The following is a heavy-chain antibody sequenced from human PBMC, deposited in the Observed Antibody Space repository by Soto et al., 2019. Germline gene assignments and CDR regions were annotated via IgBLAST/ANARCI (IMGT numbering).Heavy chain of an antibody. CDR3: ARDYYDSSGYPDY. Sequence: GALRLSCAASGFTFSSYAMHWVRQAPGKGLEWVAVISYDGSNKYYADSVKGRFTISRDNSKNTLYLQMNSLRAEDTAVYYCARDYYDSSGYPDYWGQGTLVTVPS. D-gene: IGHD3-22*01. CDR1: GFTFSSYA. V-gene: IGHV3-30-3*01. J-gene: IGHJ4*02. CDR2: ISYDGSNK.